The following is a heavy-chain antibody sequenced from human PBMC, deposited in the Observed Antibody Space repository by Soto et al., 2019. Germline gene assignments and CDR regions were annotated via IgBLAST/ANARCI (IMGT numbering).Heavy chain of an antibody. CDR1: GFTFSSYA. V-gene: IGHV3-30-3*01. D-gene: IGHD3-3*01. J-gene: IGHJ6*02. Sequence: QVQLVESGGGVVQPGRSLRLSCAASGFTFSSYAMHWVRQAPGKGLEWVAVISYDGSNKYYADSVKGRFTISRDNSKNTLYLQMNSLRAEDTAVYYCARKGLRSSNYYYYGMDVWGPGTTVNVSS. CDR3: ARKGLRSSNYYYYGMDV. CDR2: ISYDGSNK.